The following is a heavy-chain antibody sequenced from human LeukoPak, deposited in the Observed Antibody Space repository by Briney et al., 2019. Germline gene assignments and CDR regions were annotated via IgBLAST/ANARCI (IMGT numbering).Heavy chain of an antibody. D-gene: IGHD3-22*01. Sequence: ASVKVSCKASGYTFIGDFIHWVRQAPGQGLEWMGWINPNNGGTNYAQKFQGRVTMTRDTSISTAYMELSRLRSDDTAVYYCARDERYDSSGYPFDYWGQGTLVTVSS. CDR1: GYTFIGDF. CDR2: INPNNGGT. V-gene: IGHV1-2*02. CDR3: ARDERYDSSGYPFDY. J-gene: IGHJ4*02.